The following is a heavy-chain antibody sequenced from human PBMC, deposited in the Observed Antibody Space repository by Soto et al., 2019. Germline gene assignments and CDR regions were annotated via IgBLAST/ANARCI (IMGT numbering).Heavy chain of an antibody. J-gene: IGHJ5*02. CDR2: INPKSRGT. D-gene: IGHD1-1*01. V-gene: IGHV1-2*02. CDR1: GYTFTDYF. Sequence: ASVKVSCKASGYTFTDYFIHWVRQAPGQGFEWMGWINPKSRGTNYAQKFQGRVTMTRDTSNSTAYMELRGLKSDDTAVYYCARGTRKAGNWFDPWGQGTLVTVSS. CDR3: ARGTRKAGNWFDP.